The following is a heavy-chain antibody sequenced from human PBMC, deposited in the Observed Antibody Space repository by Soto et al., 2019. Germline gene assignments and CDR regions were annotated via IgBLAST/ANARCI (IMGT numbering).Heavy chain of an antibody. V-gene: IGHV5-51*01. CDR3: AASIFYYCMDV. Sequence: GESLKISCKGSGYTFTNYWIGWVRQMPGKGLEWIGIIYPGDSDTKYRPWFQGQVTISADKSITTTYLRWTSLKASDTAIYYCAASIFYYCMDVWGQGTTVTVSS. CDR2: IYPGDSDT. J-gene: IGHJ6*02. CDR1: GYTFTNYW.